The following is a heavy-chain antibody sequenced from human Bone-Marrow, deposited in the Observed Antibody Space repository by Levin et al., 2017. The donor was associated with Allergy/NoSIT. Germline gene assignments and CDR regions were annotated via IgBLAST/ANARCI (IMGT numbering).Heavy chain of an antibody. D-gene: IGHD1-26*01. V-gene: IGHV3-53*01. CDR1: LFTVFINY. J-gene: IGHJ4*02. CDR2: LSLGGRP. CDR3: ARAGKKGGAPFDY. Sequence: LSFSSSLFTVFINYFIWVRQAPWPFLAFFSFLSLGGRPSSADSVKGRFTISRDNSKNTLYLQMNSLRAEDTAVYYCARAGKKGGAPFDYWGQGTLVTVSS.